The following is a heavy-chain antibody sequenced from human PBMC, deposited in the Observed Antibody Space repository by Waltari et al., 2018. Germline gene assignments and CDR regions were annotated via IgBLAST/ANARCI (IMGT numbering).Heavy chain of an antibody. D-gene: IGHD6-6*01. J-gene: IGHJ6*03. CDR3: ARGPAARPYYYYYYMDV. CDR2: LNHSGST. Sequence: QVQLQQWGAGLLKPSETLSLTCAVYGGSFSGYYWSWIRQPPGKGLEWIGELNHSGSTNYNPSHKSRVTISVDTSKNQFSLKLSSVTAADTAVYYCARGPAARPYYYYYYMDVWGKGTTVTVSS. V-gene: IGHV4-34*01. CDR1: GGSFSGYY.